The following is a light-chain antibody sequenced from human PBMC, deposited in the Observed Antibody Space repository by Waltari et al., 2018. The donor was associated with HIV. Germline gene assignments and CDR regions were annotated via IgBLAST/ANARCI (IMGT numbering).Light chain of an antibody. V-gene: IGLV2-11*01. CDR3: RAWDSSTGV. J-gene: IGLJ2*01. CDR2: DVS. CDR1: SSDVGSYNY. Sequence: QSALTQPRPLSGSPGQSVPIPCTGTSSDVGSYNYVSWYQHPPGKAPNLILYDVSERPSGVPDRFSGSKSGNTASLTISGTRAMDEADYYCRAWDSSTGVFGGGTKLTVL.